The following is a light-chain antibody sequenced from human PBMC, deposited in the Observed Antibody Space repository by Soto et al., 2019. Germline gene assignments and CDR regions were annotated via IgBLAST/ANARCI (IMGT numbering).Light chain of an antibody. V-gene: IGKV2-24*01. CDR3: MQFAHLPRT. CDR2: QIS. Sequence: DVVLTQTPLSSPVTLGQPASISCRSSQSLVYSDGNTYLSWLQQRPGQPPRLLIYQISNRFSGVRDRFSGSGAGTDFTLKISRVAAGDVGVYYCMQFAHLPRTFGQGTKVEI. CDR1: QSLVYSDGNTY. J-gene: IGKJ1*01.